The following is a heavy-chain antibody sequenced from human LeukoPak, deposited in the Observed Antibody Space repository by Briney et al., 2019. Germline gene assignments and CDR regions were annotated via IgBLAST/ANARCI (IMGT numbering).Heavy chain of an antibody. J-gene: IGHJ6*02. CDR3: AKDGVVVVATSVYYYYGMDV. V-gene: IGHV1-69*02. Sequence: SLKISCKSSGGTFSTYTISWVRHAPGQRLEWMGRIIPILNITHYAQNIQGRVTLTADKSTSTAYMELSTLRAEDTAVYYCAKDGVVVVATSVYYYYGMDVWGQGTTVTVSS. CDR2: IIPILNIT. D-gene: IGHD2-2*01. CDR1: GGTFSTYT.